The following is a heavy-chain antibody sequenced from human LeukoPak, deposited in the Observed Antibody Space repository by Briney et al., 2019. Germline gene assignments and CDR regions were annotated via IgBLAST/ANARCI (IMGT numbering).Heavy chain of an antibody. Sequence: QPGGSLRLSCAASGFTFSNYAMSWVRQAPGTGLEWVSGISASGGSTYYADSVKGRFTISRDNSKNTLYLQMNSLRAEDTAVYYCARGVPGAYGGGAFDIWGQGTRVTVSS. CDR2: ISASGGST. CDR1: GFTFSNYA. J-gene: IGHJ3*02. CDR3: ARGVPGAYGGGAFDI. D-gene: IGHD4-23*01. V-gene: IGHV3-23*01.